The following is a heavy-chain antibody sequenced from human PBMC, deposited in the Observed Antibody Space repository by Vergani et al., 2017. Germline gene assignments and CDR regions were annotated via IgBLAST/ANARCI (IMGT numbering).Heavy chain of an antibody. D-gene: IGHD6-19*01. CDR3: ARDSVTGSRYFDY. Sequence: QVQLVESGGGVVQPGGSLKLSCGASGITFSNYGMHWVRQAPGKGLEWVTFIRYDGSNTYYADSVKGRFTISRDNCNNTLFLKMNSLRPEDTAVYYWARDSVTGSRYFDYWCQGTLVTVAS. J-gene: IGHJ4*02. CDR2: IRYDGSNT. CDR1: GITFSNYG. V-gene: IGHV3-30*02.